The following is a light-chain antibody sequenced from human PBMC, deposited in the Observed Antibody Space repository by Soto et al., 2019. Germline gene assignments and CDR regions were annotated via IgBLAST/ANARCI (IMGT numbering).Light chain of an antibody. CDR2: GAS. J-gene: IGKJ1*01. CDR3: PQYGSSRT. V-gene: IGKV3-20*01. CDR1: QSVSSSY. Sequence: EIVLTQSPGTLSLSPGERATLSCSASQSVSSSYLAWYQQKPGQAPRLLIYGASSRATGIPDRFSGSGSGKDFTLTIRRLEPEDFAVYYCPQYGSSRTFGQGTKVEIK.